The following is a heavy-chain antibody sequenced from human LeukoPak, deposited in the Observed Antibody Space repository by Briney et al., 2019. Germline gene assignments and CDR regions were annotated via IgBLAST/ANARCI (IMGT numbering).Heavy chain of an antibody. D-gene: IGHD4-11*01. CDR2: ITSSSSYI. V-gene: IGHV3-21*01. CDR3: VRLYDDYTNGHFDS. J-gene: IGHJ4*02. Sequence: GGSLRLSCAASGFSFSDYSMICVRQAPGKVLEWVSSITSSSSYIYYADSVKGRFTTSRHNAKNSLYLQLNSLRAEDTAVCYCVRLYDDYTNGHFDSWGQGTLVTVSS. CDR1: GFSFSDYS.